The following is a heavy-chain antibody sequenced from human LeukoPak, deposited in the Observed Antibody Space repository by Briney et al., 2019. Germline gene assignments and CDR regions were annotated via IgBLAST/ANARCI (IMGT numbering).Heavy chain of an antibody. D-gene: IGHD3-10*01. J-gene: IGHJ5*02. V-gene: IGHV4-34*01. CDR3: ARGGGNTYYKWLDP. Sequence: SETLSLTCGVYGGSFSGYYWSWICQPPGKGLEWIGEINNSGSTNYNPSLKSRVTISVDTSKNQFSLKLSSVTAADTAVFYCARGGGNTYYKWLDPWGQGTLVTVSS. CDR2: INNSGST. CDR1: GGSFSGYY.